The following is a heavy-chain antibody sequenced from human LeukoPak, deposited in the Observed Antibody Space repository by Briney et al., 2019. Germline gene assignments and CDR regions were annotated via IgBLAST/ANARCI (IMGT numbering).Heavy chain of an antibody. D-gene: IGHD1-7*01. V-gene: IGHV5-51*01. J-gene: IGHJ6*03. CDR1: GYIFTSYW. Sequence: GESLKISCKGSGYIFTSYWIGWVRQMPGKGLEWMGIIYPGDSDTRYSPSFQGQVTISADKSISTAYLQWSSLKASDTAMYYCARSITGTTRYYYYYMDVWGKGTTVTVSS. CDR3: ARSITGTTRYYYYYMDV. CDR2: IYPGDSDT.